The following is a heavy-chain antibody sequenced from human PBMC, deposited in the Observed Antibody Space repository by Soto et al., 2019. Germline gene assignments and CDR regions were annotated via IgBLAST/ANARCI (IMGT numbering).Heavy chain of an antibody. CDR1: GFTFSSCG. J-gene: IGHJ4*02. CDR2: ISGGDGTT. V-gene: IGHV3-23*01. Sequence: GGSLRLPGAASGFTFSSCGMNWVRQAPGKGLEWVSGISGGDGTTYYAASVKGRFTISRDTSQNTLYLQMNSLRAEATAIFYCAKDMRPGGVWDIDFWGQGTLVTVSS. D-gene: IGHD1-26*01. CDR3: AKDMRPGGVWDIDF.